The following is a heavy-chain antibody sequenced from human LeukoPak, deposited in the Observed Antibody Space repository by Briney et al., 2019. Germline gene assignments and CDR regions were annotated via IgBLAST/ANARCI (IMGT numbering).Heavy chain of an antibody. Sequence: PGWSLRLSCVASGFAVGSNYMSWVRQAPGKGLEWDSLIYSGGAIRYADSVKGRFTISRDSSKNTLFLQMNDLTVEDTARYYCARRPGNWGQGILVTVSS. J-gene: IGHJ4*02. D-gene: IGHD1-14*01. CDR2: IYSGGAI. CDR3: ARRPGN. V-gene: IGHV3-53*01. CDR1: GFAVGSNY.